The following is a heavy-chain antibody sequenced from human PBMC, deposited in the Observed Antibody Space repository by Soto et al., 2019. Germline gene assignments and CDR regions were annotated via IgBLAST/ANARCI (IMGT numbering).Heavy chain of an antibody. CDR3: AREGQAPYYYYGMDV. CDR1: GYTFTNYG. Sequence: QVQVVQSGDEVKKPGASVKVSCKASGYTFTNYGFSWVRQAPGQGLEGMGWISGYNGNTKYAEKFQGRVTMTTDTSTSTAHMELRSLRSDDTAVYYCAREGQAPYYYYGMDVWGQETAVTVSS. CDR2: ISGYNGNT. V-gene: IGHV1-18*01. J-gene: IGHJ6*02.